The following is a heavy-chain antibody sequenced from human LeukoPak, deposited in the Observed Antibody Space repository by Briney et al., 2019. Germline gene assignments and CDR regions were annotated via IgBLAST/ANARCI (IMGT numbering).Heavy chain of an antibody. V-gene: IGHV1-2*02. Sequence: ASVKVSCKASGYTFSGYYIHWVRQAPGQGLEWMGWINPNSGGTNYAQKFQGRVTMTRDTSINTAYMDLTRLRSDDTAVYYCTRARTYSVELSRFDPWGQGTLVTVSS. J-gene: IGHJ5*02. CDR3: TRARTYSVELSRFDP. D-gene: IGHD2-15*01. CDR1: GYTFSGYY. CDR2: INPNSGGT.